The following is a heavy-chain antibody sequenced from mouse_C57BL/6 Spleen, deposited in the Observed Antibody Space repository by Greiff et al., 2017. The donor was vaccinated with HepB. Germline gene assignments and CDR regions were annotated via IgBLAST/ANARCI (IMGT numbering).Heavy chain of an antibody. CDR2: ISDGGSYT. CDR3: ARFYYYGSSHYYAMDY. J-gene: IGHJ4*01. V-gene: IGHV5-4*03. D-gene: IGHD1-1*01. Sequence: EVKLVESGGGLVKPGGSLKLSCAASGFTFSSYAMSWVRQTPEKRLEWVATISDGGSYTYYPDNVKGRFTISRDNAKNNLYLQMSHLKSEDTAMYYCARFYYYGSSHYYAMDYWGQGTSVTVSS. CDR1: GFTFSSYA.